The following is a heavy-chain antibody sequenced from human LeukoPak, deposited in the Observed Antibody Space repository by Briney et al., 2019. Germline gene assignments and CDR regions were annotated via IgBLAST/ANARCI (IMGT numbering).Heavy chain of an antibody. CDR2: ISASGSA. V-gene: IGHV4-61*02. J-gene: IGHJ4*02. CDR1: GVSITSGDSY. CDR3: ARDPRTVAYYFDF. D-gene: IGHD3/OR15-3a*01. Sequence: SETLSLTCTVSGVSITSGDSYWTWIRQPAGKSLEWLGRISASGSASYNPSLKSRVIISIDTSKSQFSLKLTSVTAADTAVYYCARDPRTVAYYFDFWAREGWSPSPQ.